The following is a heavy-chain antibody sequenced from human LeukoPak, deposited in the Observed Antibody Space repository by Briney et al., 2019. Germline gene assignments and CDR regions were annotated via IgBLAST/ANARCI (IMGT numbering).Heavy chain of an antibody. CDR1: GGSISSYY. D-gene: IGHD4-17*01. Sequence: SETLSLTCTVSGGSISSYYWSWIRQPPGKGLEWIGEINHSGSTNYNPSLKSRVTISVDTSKNQFSLKLSSVTAADTAVYYCARDDYGDYGDAFDIWGQGTMVTVSS. V-gene: IGHV4-34*01. CDR3: ARDDYGDYGDAFDI. J-gene: IGHJ3*02. CDR2: INHSGST.